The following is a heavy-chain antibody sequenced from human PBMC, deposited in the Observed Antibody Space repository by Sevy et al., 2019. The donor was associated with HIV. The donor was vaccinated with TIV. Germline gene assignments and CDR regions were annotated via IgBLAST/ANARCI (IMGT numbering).Heavy chain of an antibody. CDR1: GFRFNYHN. J-gene: IGHJ4*02. CDR2: IGNSGKTT. Sequence: GGSLRLSCAASGFRFNYHNMNWVRQAPGKGLEWISYIGNSGKTTYPADSVRGRFTIYRDNAKNSLFLEMDNLTDEDTAVYYCAREGNRERQTIPLDSWGRGIQVTVSS. CDR3: AREGNRERQTIPLDS. D-gene: IGHD6-25*01. V-gene: IGHV3-48*02.